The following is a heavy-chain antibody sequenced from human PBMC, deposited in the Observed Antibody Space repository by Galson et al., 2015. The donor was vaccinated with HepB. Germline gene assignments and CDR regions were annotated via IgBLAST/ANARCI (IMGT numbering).Heavy chain of an antibody. V-gene: IGHV3-30*04. CDR1: GFTFSSYA. Sequence: SLRLSCAASGFTFSSYAMHWVRQAPGKGLEWVAVISYDGSNKYYADSVKGRFTISRDNSKNTLYLQMNSLRAEDTAVYYCARGGITGTYYYYYGMDVWGQGTTVTVSS. J-gene: IGHJ6*02. D-gene: IGHD1-20*01. CDR3: ARGGITGTYYYYYGMDV. CDR2: ISYDGSNK.